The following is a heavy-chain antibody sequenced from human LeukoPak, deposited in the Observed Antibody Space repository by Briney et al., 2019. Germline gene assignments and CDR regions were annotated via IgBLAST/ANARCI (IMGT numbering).Heavy chain of an antibody. Sequence: SETLSLTCTVSGGSISSYSYHWGWIRQPPGKGLEWIGSVYYSGSMYYNPSLKSRVTISVDTSKNQFSLKLSSVTAADTAVYYCARPSTKYSSSSGYFQHWGQGTLVTVSS. V-gene: IGHV4-39*01. CDR2: VYYSGSM. CDR1: GGSISSYSYH. CDR3: ARPSTKYSSSSGYFQH. D-gene: IGHD6-6*01. J-gene: IGHJ1*01.